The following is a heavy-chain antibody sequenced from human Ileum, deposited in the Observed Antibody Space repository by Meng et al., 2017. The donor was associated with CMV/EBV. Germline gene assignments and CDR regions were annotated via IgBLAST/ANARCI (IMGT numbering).Heavy chain of an antibody. CDR2: IYLTGKT. V-gene: IGHV4-39*07. CDR1: GCSVSSSTSY. Sequence: CDFSGCSVSSSTSYWAWIRQPPGKGLEWIGSIYLTGKTYYNVSLTSRVTILIDTSTMKFSLKLRSVTAADTAVYYCARDIDGIHGHWGQGRLVTVSS. CDR3: ARDIDGIHGH. D-gene: IGHD2-15*01. J-gene: IGHJ4*02.